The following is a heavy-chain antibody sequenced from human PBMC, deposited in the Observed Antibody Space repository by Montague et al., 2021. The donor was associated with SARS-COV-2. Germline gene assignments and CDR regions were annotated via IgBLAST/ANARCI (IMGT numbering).Heavy chain of an antibody. J-gene: IGHJ5*01. CDR3: ARSKYICTGYYDS. Sequence: SETLSLTCTVSGGSISLYYWSWIRQPPGKGLEWIGYIFFSGGTNYNPSLKSRVTLSLDLAKNQFSLMLSSVTAADTAVYYCARSKYICTGYYDSWGQGTLVTVSS. CDR1: GGSISLYY. CDR2: IFFSGGT. D-gene: IGHD3-9*01. V-gene: IGHV4-59*13.